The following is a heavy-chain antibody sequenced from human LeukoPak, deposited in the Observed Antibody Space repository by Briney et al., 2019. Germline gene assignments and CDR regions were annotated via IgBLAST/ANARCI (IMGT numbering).Heavy chain of an antibody. D-gene: IGHD3-22*01. CDR3: AKGTKVIVVDNYFDY. CDR1: GFTFSNYA. V-gene: IGHV3-23*01. Sequence: PGGSLRLSCAASGFTFSNYARSWVCQAPGKGLEWVSAISGNGGGTYYADSVKGRFTISRDNSKNTLYLQMKSLRAEDTAVYYCAKGTKVIVVDNYFDYWGQGTLVTVSS. CDR2: ISGNGGGT. J-gene: IGHJ4*02.